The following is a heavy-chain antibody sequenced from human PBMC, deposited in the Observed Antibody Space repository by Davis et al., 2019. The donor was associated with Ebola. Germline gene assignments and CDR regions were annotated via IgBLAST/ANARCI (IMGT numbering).Heavy chain of an antibody. CDR3: ARGDYDYIWGSYRTFGY. CDR2: IYYSGST. J-gene: IGHJ4*02. Sequence: SETLSLTCTVSGGSISSGDYYWSWIRQPPGKGLEWIGYIYYSGSTYYNPSLKSRVTISVDTSKNQFSLKLSSVTAADTAVYYCARGDYDYIWGSYRTFGYWGQGTLVTVSS. V-gene: IGHV4-30-4*01. D-gene: IGHD3-16*02. CDR1: GGSISSGDYY.